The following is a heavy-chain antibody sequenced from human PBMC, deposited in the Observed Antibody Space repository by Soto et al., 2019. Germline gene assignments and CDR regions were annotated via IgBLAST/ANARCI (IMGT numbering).Heavy chain of an antibody. J-gene: IGHJ4*02. Sequence: QVQLVQSGAEVKKPGASVKVSCKVSGHTLTELSMHWVRLAPGKGLEWMGGFDPEDGETISAQKFQGRVTMTEDTSTDSTYLELSSLRSEDTAVYYCAAGGPRWLNSPFDYWGQGTLVTISS. D-gene: IGHD6-19*01. CDR1: GHTLTELS. CDR2: FDPEDGET. V-gene: IGHV1-24*01. CDR3: AAGGPRWLNSPFDY.